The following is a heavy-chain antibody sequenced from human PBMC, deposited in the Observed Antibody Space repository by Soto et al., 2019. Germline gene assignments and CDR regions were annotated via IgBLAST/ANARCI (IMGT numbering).Heavy chain of an antibody. CDR3: ARQRTTVVTQAYFEH. J-gene: IGHJ4*02. CDR1: GESISSSSYY. Sequence: PSETRSRTCIVSGESISSSSYYWGWIRQPPGKVLEWIGRIYYSGRTYYNPSFKSRVTISIDTSKNQFSLKLSSVTATDTAVYYCARQRTTVVTQAYFEHWCQGALVTVYS. CDR2: IYYSGRT. D-gene: IGHD2-21*02. V-gene: IGHV4-39*01.